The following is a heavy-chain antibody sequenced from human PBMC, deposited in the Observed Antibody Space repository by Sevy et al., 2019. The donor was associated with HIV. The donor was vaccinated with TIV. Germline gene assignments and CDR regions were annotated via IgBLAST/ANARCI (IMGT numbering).Heavy chain of an antibody. J-gene: IGHJ6*02. Sequence: ASVKVSCKASGYTFTSYGISWVRQAPGQGLEWMGWISAYNGNTNYAQKLQGRVTMTTDTSTSTAYMELRSLRSDDTAVYYCARDLDSHSPRSWDFWSGYYSTHYYYYGMDVWGQGTTVTVSS. D-gene: IGHD3-3*01. CDR2: ISAYNGNT. CDR3: ARDLDSHSPRSWDFWSGYYSTHYYYYGMDV. V-gene: IGHV1-18*01. CDR1: GYTFTSYG.